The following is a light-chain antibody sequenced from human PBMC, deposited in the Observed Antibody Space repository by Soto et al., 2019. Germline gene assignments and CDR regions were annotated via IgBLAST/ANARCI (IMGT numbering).Light chain of an antibody. CDR3: SSYTSSNSYV. Sequence: QSALTQPAFVSGSPGQSIAISCTGTSSDVGAYNSVSWYQQYPGKAPKLMIHDVSNRPSGVSDRFSGSKSGNTASLTISGLQAEDEADYYCSSYTSSNSYVFGSGTKVTVL. CDR2: DVS. CDR1: SSDVGAYNS. J-gene: IGLJ1*01. V-gene: IGLV2-14*01.